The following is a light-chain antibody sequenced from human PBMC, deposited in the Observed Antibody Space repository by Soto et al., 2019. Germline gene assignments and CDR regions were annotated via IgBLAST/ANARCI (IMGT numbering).Light chain of an antibody. J-gene: IGKJ2*01. CDR3: QQYDDWPSYT. CDR1: QSVNSN. Sequence: EIVMTQSPTTLSVSPGERATLSCRASQSVNSNLAWYQHIPGQAPRLLVYGASTRATGIPARFSGSGSGTEFTRTVSGLQSEDSAVYYCQQYDDWPSYTFGQGTKLEIK. V-gene: IGKV3-15*01. CDR2: GAS.